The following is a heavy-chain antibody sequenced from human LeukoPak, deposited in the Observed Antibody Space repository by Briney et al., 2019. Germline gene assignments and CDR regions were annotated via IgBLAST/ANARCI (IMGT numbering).Heavy chain of an antibody. D-gene: IGHD3-3*01. J-gene: IGHJ6*03. V-gene: IGHV1-69*05. CDR2: IIPIFGTA. CDR1: GGTFSSYA. CDR3: ARASEYYDFWSGPDYYYYMDV. Sequence: ASVKVSCKASGGTFSSYAISWVRQAPGQGLEWMGGIIPIFGTANYAQKFQGRVTITTGESTSTAYMELSSLRSEDTAVYYCARASEYYDFWSGPDYYYYMDVWGKGTTVTVSS.